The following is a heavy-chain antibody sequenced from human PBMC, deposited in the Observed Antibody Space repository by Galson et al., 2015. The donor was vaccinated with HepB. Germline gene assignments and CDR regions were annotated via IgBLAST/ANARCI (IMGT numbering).Heavy chain of an antibody. CDR1: GFTFSSYS. V-gene: IGHV3-48*01. CDR3: ARDLRLDYYYYGMDV. Sequence: SLRLSCAASGFTFSSYSTNWVRQAPGKGLEWVSYISSSSSTIYYADSVKGRFTISRDNAKNSLYLQMNSLRAEDTAVYYCARDLRLDYYYYGMDVWGQGTTVTVSS. CDR2: ISSSSSTI. J-gene: IGHJ6*02. D-gene: IGHD3-22*01.